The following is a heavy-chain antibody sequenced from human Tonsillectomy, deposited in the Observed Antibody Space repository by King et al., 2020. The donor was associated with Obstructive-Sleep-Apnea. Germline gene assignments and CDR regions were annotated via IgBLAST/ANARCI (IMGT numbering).Heavy chain of an antibody. CDR2: IKLNSGGT. V-gene: IGHV1-2*02. CDR3: ASLSTT. J-gene: IGHJ5*02. D-gene: IGHD2/OR15-2a*01. CDR1: GETFTGDY. Sequence: VQLVESGAEVKKPGASVKVSCKPSGETFTGDYIHWIRQAPGQGLEWMGWIKLNSGGTYFAQNFQGRLSMTRDTSISTAFMDLNSLGSDDTAIYYCASLSTTWGQGTLVTVSS.